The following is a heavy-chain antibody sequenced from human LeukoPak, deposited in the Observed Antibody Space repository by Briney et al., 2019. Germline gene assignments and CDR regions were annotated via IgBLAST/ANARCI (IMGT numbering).Heavy chain of an antibody. J-gene: IGHJ4*02. D-gene: IGHD6-19*01. Sequence: TXSLXCTVSXGSXSSXGYYWSWIRQPPGKGXXWIXYIYHSGSTYYNPSLKSRVTISVDRSKNQFSLKLSSVTAADTAVYYCARGKVRGIAVAGIGYWGQGTLVTVSS. CDR3: ARGKVRGIAVAGIGY. CDR2: IYHSGST. V-gene: IGHV4-30-2*01. CDR1: XGSXSSXGYY.